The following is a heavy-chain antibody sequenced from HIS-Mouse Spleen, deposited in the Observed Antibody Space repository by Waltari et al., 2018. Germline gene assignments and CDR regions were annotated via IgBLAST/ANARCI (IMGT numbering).Heavy chain of an antibody. D-gene: IGHD6-13*01. CDR1: GFTFSSYG. Sequence: QVQLVESGGGVVQPGRSLRLSCAASGFTFSSYGMHWVRQAPGKGLEWVAVIWYDGSNKYYADSVKGRFTISRDNSKNTLYLQMNSLRAEDTAVYYCAKEQLVPRSRGAFDIWGQGTMVTVSS. CDR3: AKEQLVPRSRGAFDI. J-gene: IGHJ3*02. CDR2: IWYDGSNK. V-gene: IGHV3-33*06.